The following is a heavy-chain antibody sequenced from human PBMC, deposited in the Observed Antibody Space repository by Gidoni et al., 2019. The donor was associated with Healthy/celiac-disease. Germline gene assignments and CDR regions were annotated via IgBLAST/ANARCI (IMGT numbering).Heavy chain of an antibody. CDR3: ARVQERVLGYYFDY. J-gene: IGHJ4*02. V-gene: IGHV3-21*01. Sequence: EVQLVESGGGLVKPGGSLRLSCAASGFTFSSYSMNWVRQAPGKGLEWVSSISSSSSYIYYADSVKGRFTISRDNAKNSLYLQMNSLRAEDTAVYYCARVQERVLGYYFDYWGQGTLVTVSS. D-gene: IGHD2-15*01. CDR1: GFTFSSYS. CDR2: ISSSSSYI.